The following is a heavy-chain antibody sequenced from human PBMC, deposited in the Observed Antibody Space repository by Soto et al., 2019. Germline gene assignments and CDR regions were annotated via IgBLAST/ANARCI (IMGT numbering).Heavy chain of an antibody. CDR1: GFTFSTYN. CDR3: ARDGDRGYDMDV. Sequence: EVQMVESGGGLVQPGGSLRLSCAGSGFTFSTYNMDWVRQAPGKGLEWISYITNTGETIYYADSVRGRFTISRDNAKNALFLQMNSLRDEDTAVYYCARDGDRGYDMDVWGQGTTVTGSS. V-gene: IGHV3-48*02. J-gene: IGHJ6*02. CDR2: ITNTGETI.